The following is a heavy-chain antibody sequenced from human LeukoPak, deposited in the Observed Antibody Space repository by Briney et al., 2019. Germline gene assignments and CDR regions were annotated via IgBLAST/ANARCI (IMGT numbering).Heavy chain of an antibody. Sequence: SETLSLTCTVSGGSISSYYWSWIRQPPGKGLEWIGYIYYSGSTNYNPSLKSRVAISVDTSKNQFSLKLSSVPAADTAVYYCAGASYYDSSGYYYSGGFDYWGQGTLVTVSS. V-gene: IGHV4-59*01. D-gene: IGHD3-22*01. CDR3: AGASYYDSSGYYYSGGFDY. CDR2: IYYSGST. CDR1: GGSISSYY. J-gene: IGHJ4*02.